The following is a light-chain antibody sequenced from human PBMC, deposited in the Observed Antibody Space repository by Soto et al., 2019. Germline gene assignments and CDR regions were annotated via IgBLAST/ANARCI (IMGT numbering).Light chain of an antibody. CDR3: QQYGSSSP. J-gene: IGKJ5*01. Sequence: LKQSAAAVSLSPGERATLSCRASQRVXNFLAWYEEKPGQAPRVLNYXASNKATGIPARFSGSGCGTDFTLTISRLEAEDLAVYCCQQYGSSSPFGQVTRLEIK. V-gene: IGKV3-20*01. CDR1: QRVXNF. CDR2: XAS.